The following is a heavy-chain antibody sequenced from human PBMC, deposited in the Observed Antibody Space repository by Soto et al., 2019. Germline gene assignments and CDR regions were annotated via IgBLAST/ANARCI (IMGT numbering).Heavy chain of an antibody. V-gene: IGHV4-59*11. CDR2: IYHTVNT. CDR1: GVSIGSHF. D-gene: IGHD2-15*01. Sequence: SETLSLTCSVSGVSIGSHFWGWIRQAPGKGPELVGYIYHTVNTNYNPALKSRVTISMDTSKNQLSLQLRSVTAADTAVYYCARLQYTVVTALDIWGQGTMVTVSS. CDR3: ARLQYTVVTALDI. J-gene: IGHJ3*02.